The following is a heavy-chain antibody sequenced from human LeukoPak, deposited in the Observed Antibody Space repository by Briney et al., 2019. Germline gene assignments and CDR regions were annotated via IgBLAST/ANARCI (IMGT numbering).Heavy chain of an antibody. V-gene: IGHV4-34*01. CDR3: ARHIVRYSYRSGSPTGGNWFDP. J-gene: IGHJ5*02. D-gene: IGHD3-10*01. Sequence: SETLSLTCAVYGGSFSGYYWSWIRQPPGKGLEWIGEINHSGSTNYNPSLKSRVTISVDPSKNQFSLKLSSVTASDTAVYYCARHIVRYSYRSGSPTGGNWFDPWGQGTQVTVSS. CDR2: INHSGST. CDR1: GGSFSGYY.